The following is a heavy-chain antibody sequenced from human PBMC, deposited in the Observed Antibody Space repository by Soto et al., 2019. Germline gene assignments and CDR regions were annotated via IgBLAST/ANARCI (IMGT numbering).Heavy chain of an antibody. CDR2: IKSKTHGGTT. D-gene: IGHD6-13*01. CDR1: DFTFSNAW. J-gene: IGHJ4*02. Sequence: GGSLRLSCAASDFTFSNAWINWVRQAPGKGLEWVGRIKSKTHGGTTDFAAPVKGRFAISRDNAKNSLYLQLNSLRAEDTAVYYCAGEEIDGTDYWAQGSLVTVSS. CDR3: AGEEIDGTDY. V-gene: IGHV3-15*07.